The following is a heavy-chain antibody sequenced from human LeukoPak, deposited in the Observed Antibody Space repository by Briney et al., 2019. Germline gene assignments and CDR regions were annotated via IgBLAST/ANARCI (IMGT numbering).Heavy chain of an antibody. CDR3: ARHLTAYRHYYMDV. J-gene: IGHJ6*03. Sequence: SETLSLTCTVSGDSISSGSYYWSWIRQPAGKGLEWIGRFYTSGSTNYNPSLKSRVTISVDTSKNQFSLKLSSVTAADTAVYYCARHLTAYRHYYMDVWGKGTTVTISS. CDR1: GDSISSGSYY. D-gene: IGHD3-16*01. V-gene: IGHV4-61*02. CDR2: FYTSGST.